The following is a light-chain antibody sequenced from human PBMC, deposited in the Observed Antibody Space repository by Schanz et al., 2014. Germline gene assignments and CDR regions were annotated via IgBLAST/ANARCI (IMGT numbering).Light chain of an antibody. CDR3: AAWDDTLNNWL. Sequence: QSVLTQPPSASGTPGQTVTISCSGSSSDIGRNYVFWFQQLPGRAPKRLIYRDNQRSSGISDRLSASKSGTSASLAISGLRSEDEADYYCAAWDDTLNNWLFGGGTKLTVL. J-gene: IGLJ3*02. V-gene: IGLV1-47*01. CDR1: SSDIGRNY. CDR2: RDN.